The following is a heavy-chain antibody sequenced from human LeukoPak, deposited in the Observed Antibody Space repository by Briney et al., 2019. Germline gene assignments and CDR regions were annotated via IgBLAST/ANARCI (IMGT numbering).Heavy chain of an antibody. D-gene: IGHD6-19*01. Sequence: GSLRLSCAASGFTFSSYAMHWVRQAPGKGLEWVAVISYDGSNKYYADSVKGRFTISRDNSKNTLYLQMNSLRAEDTAVYYCAPSRTVAGQEPLDYWGQGTLVTVSS. CDR2: ISYDGSNK. J-gene: IGHJ4*02. CDR3: APSRTVAGQEPLDY. V-gene: IGHV3-30*01. CDR1: GFTFSSYA.